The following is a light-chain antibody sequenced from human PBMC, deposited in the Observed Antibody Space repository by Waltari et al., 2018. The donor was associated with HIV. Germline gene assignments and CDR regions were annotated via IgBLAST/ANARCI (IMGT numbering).Light chain of an antibody. CDR1: QNVYANY. CDR2: GAS. CDR3: QQYGDSPA. V-gene: IGKV3-20*01. J-gene: IGKJ1*01. Sequence: DTVLTQSPGTLSLSPGERATLYCRASQNVYANYLAGYQQKPGQAPRLLISGASDRAAGIPERFSGSGSGTDFALTSSKLEPEDFSVYYCQQYGDSPAFGQGTKVEIK.